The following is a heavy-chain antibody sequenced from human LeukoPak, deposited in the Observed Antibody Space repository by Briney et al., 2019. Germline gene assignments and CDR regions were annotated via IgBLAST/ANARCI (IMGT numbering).Heavy chain of an antibody. Sequence: SETLSLTCTVSGGSISSYYWTWIRQPPGKGLEWIGYFYNSGSTDYNPSLKSRVTISVDTSKNQFSLKLSSVTAADTAVYYCARASMITFGGVIVGEAFDIWGQGTMVTVSS. CDR2: FYNSGST. CDR3: ARASMITFGGVIVGEAFDI. D-gene: IGHD3-16*02. V-gene: IGHV4-59*08. CDR1: GGSISSYY. J-gene: IGHJ3*02.